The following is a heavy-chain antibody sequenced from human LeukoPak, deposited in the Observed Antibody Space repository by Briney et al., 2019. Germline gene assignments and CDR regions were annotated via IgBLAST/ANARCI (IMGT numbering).Heavy chain of an antibody. CDR2: TYYSGST. D-gene: IGHD2-21*02. V-gene: IGHV4-59*01. J-gene: IGHJ3*02. CDR3: ARGYCGGDCYGDAFDI. CDR1: GGSISSYY. Sequence: SETPSLTCTVSGGSISSYYWSWIRQPPGKGREWIGYTYYSGSTNYNPSLKSRVTISVDTSKNQFSLKRSSVTAADTAVYYCARGYCGGDCYGDAFDIWGQGTMVTVSS.